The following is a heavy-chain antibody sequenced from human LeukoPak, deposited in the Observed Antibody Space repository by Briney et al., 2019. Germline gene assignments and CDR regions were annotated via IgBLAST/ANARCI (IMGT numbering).Heavy chain of an antibody. Sequence: GSLRLSCAASGFTFSSYEMNWVRQAPGKGLEWIGSIYHSGSTYYNPSLKSRVTISIDTSKNQFSLKLSSVTAADTAVYYCARVPEYYYDSSGYYWGQGTLVTVSS. J-gene: IGHJ4*02. CDR2: IYHSGST. CDR1: GFTFSSYE. CDR3: ARVPEYYYDSSGYY. V-gene: IGHV4-38-2*01. D-gene: IGHD3-22*01.